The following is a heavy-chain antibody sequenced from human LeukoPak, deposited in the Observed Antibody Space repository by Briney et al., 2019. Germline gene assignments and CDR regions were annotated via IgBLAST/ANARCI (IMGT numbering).Heavy chain of an antibody. CDR1: GGSINSSEYY. Sequence: SETLSLTCTVSGGSINSSEYYWCWIRQPPGKGLEWIGYIYYSGSTYYNPSLKSRVTISVDTPKNRFSLKLSSVTAADTAVYYCARDIWNWGQGTLVTVSS. J-gene: IGHJ4*02. CDR2: IYYSGST. V-gene: IGHV4-30-4*01. CDR3: ARDIWN. D-gene: IGHD2-21*01.